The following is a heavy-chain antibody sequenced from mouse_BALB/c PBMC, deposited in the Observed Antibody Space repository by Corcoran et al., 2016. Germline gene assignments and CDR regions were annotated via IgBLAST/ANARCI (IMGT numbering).Heavy chain of an antibody. V-gene: IGHV3-6*02. CDR1: GYSITSGYY. J-gene: IGHJ2*01. CDR3: ATGDY. Sequence: DVQLQESGPGLVKPSQSLSLTCSVSGYSITSGYYWNWIRQFPGNKLEWMGYISYDGSNNYNPSLKNRISITRDTSKNQFFLKLNSVTTEDTATYYCATGDYWGQGTTLTVSS. CDR2: ISYDGSN.